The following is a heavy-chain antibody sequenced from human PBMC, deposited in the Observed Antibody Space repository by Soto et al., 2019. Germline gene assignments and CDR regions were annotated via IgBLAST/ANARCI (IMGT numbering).Heavy chain of an antibody. CDR2: IKSKIYGETT. D-gene: IGHD6-19*01. CDR3: TPLALKYVSGWYDFSY. CDR1: GFTFSNVW. J-gene: IGHJ4*02. V-gene: IGHV3-15*07. Sequence: EAQLVESGGGLVKPGGSLRLSCAASGFTFSNVWMHWVRQAPGKGLEWVGRIKSKIYGETTDYAAPVKGRFSISRDDSKNTLYLQMNSLKTEDTAVYYCTPLALKYVSGWYDFSYWGQGTLVTVSS.